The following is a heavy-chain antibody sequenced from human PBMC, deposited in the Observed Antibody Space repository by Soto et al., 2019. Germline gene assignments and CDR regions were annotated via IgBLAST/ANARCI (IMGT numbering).Heavy chain of an antibody. Sequence: GGSPRLSCAASGFNFSNYGMHWVRQAPGKGLEWVAVIWYDGSNEYYADSVKGRFTISRDNSKNTLYLQMNSLRAEDTAVYYCARDDIPGRAVAIYGMDVWGQGTTVTVSS. CDR3: ARDDIPGRAVAIYGMDV. CDR2: IWYDGSNE. CDR1: GFNFSNYG. V-gene: IGHV3-33*01. D-gene: IGHD6-19*01. J-gene: IGHJ6*02.